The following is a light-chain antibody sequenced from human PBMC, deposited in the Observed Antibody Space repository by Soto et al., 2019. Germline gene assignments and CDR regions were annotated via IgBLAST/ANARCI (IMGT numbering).Light chain of an antibody. CDR2: TNN. CDR3: AAWDDSMSGWV. J-gene: IGLJ3*02. Sequence: QSVLTQPPSASGTPGQRVSISCSGSSTNIGRNSISWYQNPPGTAPKLLIYTNNQRPSGVPARFSGSKSGTSASLAISGLQSEDEADYYCAAWDDSMSGWVFXGGTKRTVL. V-gene: IGLV1-44*01. CDR1: STNIGRNS.